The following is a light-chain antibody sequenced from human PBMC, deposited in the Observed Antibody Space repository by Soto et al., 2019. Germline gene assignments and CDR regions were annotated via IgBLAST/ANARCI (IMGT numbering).Light chain of an antibody. CDR1: QSISSW. Sequence: DIQMTQSPSTLSASVGDRVTITCRASQSISSWLAWYQQKPWKAPKLLIYDASSLESGVPSRFSGSGSGTECTLTISSLQPDDFATYYCQQYNSYSRTVGQGTKLEIK. V-gene: IGKV1-5*01. J-gene: IGKJ2*01. CDR2: DAS. CDR3: QQYNSYSRT.